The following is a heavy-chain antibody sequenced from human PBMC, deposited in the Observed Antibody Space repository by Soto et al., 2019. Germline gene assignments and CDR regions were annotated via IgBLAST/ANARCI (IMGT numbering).Heavy chain of an antibody. D-gene: IGHD3-10*01. J-gene: IGHJ4*02. CDR2: INVYNGNT. Sequence: QVQLVQSGAEVKKPGASVKVSWKASGYTFTSYGISWVRQAPGKGLEWMGWINVYNGNTNYAQKLQGRVTMTTDTSTSTAYLDLRSLRSDDTAVYFCARDTSRGEYDYWGQGTLVTVSS. CDR1: GYTFTSYG. V-gene: IGHV1-18*01. CDR3: ARDTSRGEYDY.